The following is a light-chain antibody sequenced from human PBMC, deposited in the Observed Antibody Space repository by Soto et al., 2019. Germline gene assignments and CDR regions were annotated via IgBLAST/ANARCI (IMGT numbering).Light chain of an antibody. V-gene: IGKV3-20*01. CDR1: QSVSSSF. J-gene: IGKJ2*01. CDR2: GAS. CDR3: QKFGGSPPYT. Sequence: EIVLTQSPGTLSLSPGERATLSCRASQSVSSSFLAWYQQKPGQAPRLLIHGASSRATGIPDRFSGSGSGTDFTLTISRLEPEDFAVYYCQKFGGSPPYTFGQGTKVDIK.